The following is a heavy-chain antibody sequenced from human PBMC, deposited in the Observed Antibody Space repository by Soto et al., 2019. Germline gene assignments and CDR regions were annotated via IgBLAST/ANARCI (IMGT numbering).Heavy chain of an antibody. CDR2: IYYSGST. J-gene: IGHJ2*01. D-gene: IGHD2-15*01. CDR3: ARLSSGSLVFDL. CDR1: GGSISSSSYY. Sequence: QLQLQESGPGLVKPSETLSLTCTVSGGSISSSSYYWGWIRQPPGKGLEWIGSIYYSGSTYYNPSLKSRGTISVDTSKNQFSLKLSSVTAADTAVYYCARLSSGSLVFDLWGRGTLVTVSS. V-gene: IGHV4-39*01.